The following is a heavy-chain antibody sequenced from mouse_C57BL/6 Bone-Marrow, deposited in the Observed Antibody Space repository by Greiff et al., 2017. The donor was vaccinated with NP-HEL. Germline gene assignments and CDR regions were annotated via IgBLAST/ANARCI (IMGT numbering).Heavy chain of an antibody. CDR2: INPSTGGT. CDR1: GYSFTGYY. Sequence: VQLQQSGPELVKPGASVKISCKASGYSFTGYYMHWVKQSSEKSLEWIGEINPSTGGTSYNQKFKGKATLTVDKSSSTAYMQLKSLTSEDSAVYYCARETYYYGSSYDWYFDVWGTGTTVTVSS. J-gene: IGHJ1*03. CDR3: ARETYYYGSSYDWYFDV. D-gene: IGHD1-1*01. V-gene: IGHV1-43*01.